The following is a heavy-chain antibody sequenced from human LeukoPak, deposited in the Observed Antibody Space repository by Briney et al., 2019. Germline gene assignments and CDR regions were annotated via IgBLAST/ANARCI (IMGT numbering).Heavy chain of an antibody. CDR1: GYTFTNSY. CDR2: INPDGGNT. J-gene: IGHJ4*02. Sequence: GASVKVSCKASGYTFTNSYIHWVRQAPGQVLEWMGLINPDGGNTNYAQNFQGRVTLTRDTSTSTVYMELSSLRSEDTAVYYCAREMGDILTGPKYYFDYWGQGTLVTVSS. D-gene: IGHD3-9*01. CDR3: AREMGDILTGPKYYFDY. V-gene: IGHV1-46*01.